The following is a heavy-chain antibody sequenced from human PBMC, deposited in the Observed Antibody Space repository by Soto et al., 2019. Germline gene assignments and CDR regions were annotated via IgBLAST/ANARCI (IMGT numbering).Heavy chain of an antibody. D-gene: IGHD2-2*01. J-gene: IGHJ4*02. CDR1: GGTFNNYV. CDR2: IIPIFGTP. Sequence: QVQLVQSGAEVNKPGSSVKVSCRASGGTFNNYVINWVRQAPGHGLEWMAGIIPIFGTPNYAQKFQGRVTITADKSTSTAYMELNSLRSEDTAVYYCAGRCDGTNCLAHFDYWGQGTLVTVSS. V-gene: IGHV1-69*06. CDR3: AGRCDGTNCLAHFDY.